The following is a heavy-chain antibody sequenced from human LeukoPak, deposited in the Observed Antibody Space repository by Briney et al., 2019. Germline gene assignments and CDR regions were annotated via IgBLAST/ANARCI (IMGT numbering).Heavy chain of an antibody. D-gene: IGHD6-19*01. CDR3: AKARAGYSSGLYSYTNDY. V-gene: IGHV3-7*03. CDR2: IKQDGSEK. J-gene: IGHJ4*02. CDR1: GFTFSSYW. Sequence: GGSLRLSCAASGFTFSSYWMSWVRQAPGKGLEWVANIKQDGSEKYYVDSVKGRFTLSRDNAKNSLYLQMSSLRAENTAVYYCAKARAGYSSGLYSYTNDYWGQGTLVTVSS.